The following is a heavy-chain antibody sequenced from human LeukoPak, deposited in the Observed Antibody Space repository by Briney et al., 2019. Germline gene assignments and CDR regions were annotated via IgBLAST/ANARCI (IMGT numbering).Heavy chain of an antibody. V-gene: IGHV3-48*01. Sequence: GGSLRLSCAASGFTFSSYSMNWVRQAPGKGLEWVSYVSSSYSDMYYADSVKGRFTISRDNAKNSLYLHMDSLRAEDTAVYYCARDLGGSSSWGFDYWGQGTLVTVSS. CDR1: GFTFSSYS. CDR2: VSSSYSDM. CDR3: ARDLGGSSSWGFDY. J-gene: IGHJ4*02. D-gene: IGHD1-26*01.